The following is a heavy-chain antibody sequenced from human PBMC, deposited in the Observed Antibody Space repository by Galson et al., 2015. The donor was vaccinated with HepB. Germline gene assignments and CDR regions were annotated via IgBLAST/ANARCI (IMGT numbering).Heavy chain of an antibody. V-gene: IGHV1-18*01. D-gene: IGHD3-16*02. Sequence: SVKVSCKASGYTFTSYGISWVRQAPGQGLEWMGWISAYNGNTNYAQKLQGRVTMTTDTSTSTAYMELRSLRSYDTAVYYCARDPGPLTFGGGIVGYEDYWGQGTLVTVSS. CDR1: GYTFTSYG. CDR2: ISAYNGNT. CDR3: ARDPGPLTFGGGIVGYEDY. J-gene: IGHJ4*02.